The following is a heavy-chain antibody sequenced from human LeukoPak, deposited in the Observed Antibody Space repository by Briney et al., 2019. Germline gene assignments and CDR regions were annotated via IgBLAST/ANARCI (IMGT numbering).Heavy chain of an antibody. CDR3: AKDGSVTGYYRLGY. CDR1: GFTFSSYG. V-gene: IGHV3-33*06. J-gene: IGHJ4*02. D-gene: IGHD3-9*01. CDR2: IWYDGSNK. Sequence: GGSLRLSCAASGFTFSSYGMHWVRQAPGKGLEWVAVIWYDGSNKFYADSVKGRFIISRDNSKNTLYLQMNSLRAEDTAVYYCAKDGSVTGYYRLGYWGQGTLVTVSS.